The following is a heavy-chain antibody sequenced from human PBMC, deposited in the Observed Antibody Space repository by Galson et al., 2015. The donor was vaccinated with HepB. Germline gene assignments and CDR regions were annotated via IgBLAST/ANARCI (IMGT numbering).Heavy chain of an antibody. CDR2: ISGSGSRT. D-gene: IGHD4-17*01. CDR1: GFRFSYYA. CDR3: AKHDLYGDSSRGGSFDF. Sequence: SLRLSCAASGFRFSYYAMNWVRQAPGKGLEWVSEISGSGSRTSYADSVKGRFTISRDNSENKVFLQMNGLRADDTAVYYCAKHDLYGDSSRGGSFDFWGQGTRVTVSS. V-gene: IGHV3-23*01. J-gene: IGHJ4*02.